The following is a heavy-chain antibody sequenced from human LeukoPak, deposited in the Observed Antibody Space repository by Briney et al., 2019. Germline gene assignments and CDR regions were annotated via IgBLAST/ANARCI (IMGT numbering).Heavy chain of an antibody. Sequence: VASVKVSCTASGGTFSSYAISWVRQAPGQGLEWMGGIIPIFGTANYAQKFQGRVTITADESTSTAYMELSSLRSEDTAVYYCARDSYYYDSSGYYTPLYYYGMDVWGQGTTVTVSS. V-gene: IGHV1-69*01. CDR2: IIPIFGTA. CDR3: ARDSYYYDSSGYYTPLYYYGMDV. J-gene: IGHJ6*02. CDR1: GGTFSSYA. D-gene: IGHD3-22*01.